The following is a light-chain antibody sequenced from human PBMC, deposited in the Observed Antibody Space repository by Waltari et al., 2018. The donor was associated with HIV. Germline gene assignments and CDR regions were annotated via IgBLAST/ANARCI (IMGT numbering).Light chain of an antibody. Sequence: EVVLTQSPATLSLSPGESATLSCRASQSVSSSLAWYQLKPGQAPRLLIYDASNRATGIPARFSGRGSGTDFTLTISSLESEDFAVYYCHQRSNWPLTFGGGTRVEIK. CDR3: HQRSNWPLT. J-gene: IGKJ4*01. CDR1: QSVSSS. CDR2: DAS. V-gene: IGKV3-11*01.